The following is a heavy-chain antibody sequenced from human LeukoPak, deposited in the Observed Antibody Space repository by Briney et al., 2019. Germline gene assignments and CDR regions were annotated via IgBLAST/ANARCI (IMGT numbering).Heavy chain of an antibody. CDR3: ARALEVGDY. Sequence: ASVKVSCKASGYTFTGYYLHWVRLAPGQGLDWMGWINPDSGGTTYAQNFQGRVTMTRDTSITTVYMELNSLISDDTAMYYCARALEVGDYWGQGTLVTVSS. D-gene: IGHD1-1*01. J-gene: IGHJ4*02. CDR2: INPDSGGT. CDR1: GYTFTGYY. V-gene: IGHV1-2*02.